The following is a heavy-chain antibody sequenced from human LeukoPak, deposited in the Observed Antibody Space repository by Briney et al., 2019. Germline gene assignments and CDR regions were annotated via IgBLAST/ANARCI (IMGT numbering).Heavy chain of an antibody. CDR3: VRGALRDCSYTSCTRGNWFDP. CDR1: GFTFSSHW. Sequence: GGSLRLSYAASGFTFSSHWMHCVRQAPEKALVEVSHINAYGSATYYAAFVKGRFTISRDNARNTLYLQMHSLTAEDTGVYYCVRGALRDCSYTSCTRGNWFDPWGQGTLVTVSS. D-gene: IGHD2-2*01. J-gene: IGHJ5*02. V-gene: IGHV3-74*01. CDR2: INAYGSAT.